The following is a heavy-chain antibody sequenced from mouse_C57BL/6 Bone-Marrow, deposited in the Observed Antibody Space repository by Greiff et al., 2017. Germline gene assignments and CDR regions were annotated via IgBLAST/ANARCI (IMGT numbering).Heavy chain of an antibody. V-gene: IGHV1-80*01. CDR2: IYPGDGDT. J-gene: IGHJ4*01. CDR1: GYAFSSYW. CDR3: ARMTCSMDY. Sequence: VQLQQSGAELVKPGASVKISCKASGYAFSSYWMNWVKQRPGKGLEWIGQIYPGDGDTNYNGKYKGKATLTADKASSPAYMQRSSLTADDSAVYFCARMTCSMDYWGQGTSVTVSS.